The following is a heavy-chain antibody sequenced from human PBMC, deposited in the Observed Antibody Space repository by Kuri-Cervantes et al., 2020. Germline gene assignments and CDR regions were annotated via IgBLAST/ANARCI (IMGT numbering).Heavy chain of an antibody. CDR2: ISSSSSYI. V-gene: IGHV3-21*03. CDR1: GFTFSTYN. Sequence: GESLKISCAASGFTFSTYNMNWVRQAPGKGLEWVSSISSSSSYIYYADSVKGRFTISRDNAKNSLYLQMNSLRAEDTAVYYCASLSDGYSGLSWGQGTLVTVSS. D-gene: IGHD5-12*01. J-gene: IGHJ5*02. CDR3: ASLSDGYSGLS.